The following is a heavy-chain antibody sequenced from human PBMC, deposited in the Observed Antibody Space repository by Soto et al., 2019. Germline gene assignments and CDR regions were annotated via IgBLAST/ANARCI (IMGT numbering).Heavy chain of an antibody. Sequence: PGGSLRLSCVASGFTFSDYYMSWIRQAPGKGLEWVSYISPSSSYTNYAVSVKGRFTISRDNAKNSVYLQMNSLRAEDTAVYYCARNHIAASGTSAYDIWGQGTMVTVSS. J-gene: IGHJ3*02. CDR1: GFTFSDYY. V-gene: IGHV3-11*06. D-gene: IGHD6-13*01. CDR2: ISPSSSYT. CDR3: ARNHIAASGTSAYDI.